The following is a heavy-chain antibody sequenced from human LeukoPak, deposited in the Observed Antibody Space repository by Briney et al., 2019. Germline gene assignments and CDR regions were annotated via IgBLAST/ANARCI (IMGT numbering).Heavy chain of an antibody. CDR1: GFTFSSYG. Sequence: SGGSLRLSCAASGFTFSSYGMHWVRQAPGKGLEWVAVIWYDGSNKYYADSVKGRFTISRDNSKNTLYLQMNSLRAEDTAVYYCAGSSSWAPEYLQHWGQGTLVTVSS. CDR2: IWYDGSNK. J-gene: IGHJ1*01. D-gene: IGHD6-13*01. V-gene: IGHV3-33*01. CDR3: AGSSSWAPEYLQH.